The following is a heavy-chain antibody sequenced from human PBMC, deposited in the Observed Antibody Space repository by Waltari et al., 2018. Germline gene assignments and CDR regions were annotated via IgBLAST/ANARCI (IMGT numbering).Heavy chain of an antibody. V-gene: IGHV1-8*03. Sequence: QVQLVQSGAEVKKPGASAKVSCKASGYTFPSSDPHWVSQATGQGLEWMGWMNPNSGNTGYAQKFQGRVTITRNTSISTAYMELSSLRSEDTAVYYCARGFRGYSSSLDYWGQGTLVTVSS. J-gene: IGHJ4*02. D-gene: IGHD6-6*01. CDR3: ARGFRGYSSSLDY. CDR2: MNPNSGNT. CDR1: GYTFPSSD.